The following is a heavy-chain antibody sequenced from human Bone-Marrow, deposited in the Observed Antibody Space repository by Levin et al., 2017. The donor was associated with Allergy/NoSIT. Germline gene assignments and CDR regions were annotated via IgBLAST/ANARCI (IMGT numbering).Heavy chain of an antibody. CDR1: GFTFISYW. V-gene: IGHV3-7*04. CDR2: IKQDGTDK. D-gene: IGHD6-19*01. CDR3: ARVQQWLVFDS. J-gene: IGHJ4*02. Sequence: GESLKISCAASGFTFISYWMSWVRQAPGKGLEWVATIKQDGTDKYYVDSVKGRFTISRDNAQNSLYLQMDSLRAEDTAVYYCARVQQWLVFDSWGQGALVTVSS.